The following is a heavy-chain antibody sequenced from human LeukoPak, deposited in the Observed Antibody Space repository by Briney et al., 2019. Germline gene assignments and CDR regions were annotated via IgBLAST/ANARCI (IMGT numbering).Heavy chain of an antibody. CDR2: ISFGSGYI. Sequence: PGGSLRLSCAASGFTFSSYSINWVRQAPGRGLEWVSSISFGSGYIYYADSVQGRFTISRDNAKNSPYLQMNSLRVEDTAVYYCARGPKSIAARPGAFDIWGQGTMVTVSS. CDR3: ARGPKSIAARPGAFDI. CDR1: GFTFSSYS. V-gene: IGHV3-21*01. D-gene: IGHD6-6*01. J-gene: IGHJ3*02.